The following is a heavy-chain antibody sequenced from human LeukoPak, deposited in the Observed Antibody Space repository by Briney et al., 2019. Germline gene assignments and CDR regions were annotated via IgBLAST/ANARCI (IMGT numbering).Heavy chain of an antibody. Sequence: KPSETLSLTCGVYGESFSGYYWSWIRQPPGKGLEWIGEINHSGSTNYNPSLKSRVTISVDTSKNQFSLKLSSVTAADTAVYYCARGLIAAREYYFDSWGQGTLVTVSS. CDR2: INHSGST. D-gene: IGHD6-6*01. CDR3: ARGLIAAREYYFDS. CDR1: GESFSGYY. V-gene: IGHV4-34*01. J-gene: IGHJ4*02.